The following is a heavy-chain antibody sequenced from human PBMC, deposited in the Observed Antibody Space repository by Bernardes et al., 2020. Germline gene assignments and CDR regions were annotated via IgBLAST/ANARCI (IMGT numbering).Heavy chain of an antibody. CDR1: GFTFDDYI. CDR2: INWDGSST. CDR3: AKDVTPSGGNYLQY. Sequence: GGSLRLSCAASGFTFDDYIMHWVRQAPGKGLEWVSLINWDGSSTSYGDSVRGRFTISRDNSKNSLYLQMDSLRSEDTAFYYCAKDVTPSGGNYLQYWGQGTLVTVSS. V-gene: IGHV3-43*01. J-gene: IGHJ4*02. D-gene: IGHD3-10*01.